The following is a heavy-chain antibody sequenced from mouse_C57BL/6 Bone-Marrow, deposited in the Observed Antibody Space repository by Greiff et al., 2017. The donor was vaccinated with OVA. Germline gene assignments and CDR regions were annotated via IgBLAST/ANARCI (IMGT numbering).Heavy chain of an antibody. V-gene: IGHV14-3*01. CDR1: GFNIKNTY. CDR2: IDPANGNT. D-gene: IGHD1-1*01. Sequence: EVKVVESVAELVRPGASVKLSCTASGFNIKNTYMHWVKQRPEQGLEWIGRIDPANGNTKYAPKFQGKATITADTSSNTAYLPLSSLTSEDTAIYYGARRLLRKKVWYFDVWGTGTTVTVSS. J-gene: IGHJ1*03. CDR3: ARRLLRKKVWYFDV.